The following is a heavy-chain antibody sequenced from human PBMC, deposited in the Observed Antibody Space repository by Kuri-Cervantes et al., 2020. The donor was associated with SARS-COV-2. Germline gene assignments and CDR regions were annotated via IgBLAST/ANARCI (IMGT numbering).Heavy chain of an antibody. V-gene: IGHV3-48*04. D-gene: IGHD4-23*01. Sequence: GESLKISCAASGFTFSSYTMDWVRQAPGKGLEWVSYISSSGSTIYYADSVKGRFTISRDNAKNSLYLQMNSLRAEDTAVYYCARSRGHSPRGPGAYFDYWGQGTLVTVSS. CDR3: ARSRGHSPRGPGAYFDY. CDR2: ISSSGSTI. CDR1: GFTFSSYT. J-gene: IGHJ4*02.